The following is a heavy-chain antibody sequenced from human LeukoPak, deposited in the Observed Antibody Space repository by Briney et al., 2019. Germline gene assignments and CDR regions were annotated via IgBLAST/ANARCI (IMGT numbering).Heavy chain of an antibody. D-gene: IGHD3-22*01. J-gene: IGHJ4*02. CDR3: AKVSIHYYDSSGFDY. Sequence: GGSLRLSCAASGFTFSSYAMSWVRQAPGKGLEWVSAISGSGGSTYYADSVKGRFTISRDNSMNTLYLQMNSLRAEDTAVYYCAKVSIHYYDSSGFDYWGQGTLVTVSS. CDR1: GFTFSSYA. CDR2: ISGSGGST. V-gene: IGHV3-23*01.